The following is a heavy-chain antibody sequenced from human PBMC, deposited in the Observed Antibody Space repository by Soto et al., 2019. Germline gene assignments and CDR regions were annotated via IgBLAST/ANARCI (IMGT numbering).Heavy chain of an antibody. Sequence: PLKVSCKTAGFTFTISPVHWLRQTRGQRLEWIGWIVVGSGNTNYAQKFQERVTITRDMSTSTAYMELSSLRSEDTAVYYCAADLYSSSWYRPYYGMDVWGQGTTVTVSS. V-gene: IGHV1-58*01. D-gene: IGHD6-13*01. CDR3: AADLYSSSWYRPYYGMDV. J-gene: IGHJ6*02. CDR1: GFTFTISP. CDR2: IVVGSGNT.